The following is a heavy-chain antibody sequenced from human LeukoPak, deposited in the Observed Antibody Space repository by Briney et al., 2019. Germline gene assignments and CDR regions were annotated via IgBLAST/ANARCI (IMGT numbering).Heavy chain of an antibody. J-gene: IGHJ4*02. Sequence: GESLKISCRGSGYTFTSFWIAWVRQMPGKGLEWMGIIYPGDSDTRYSPSFQGQVTISADKSISTAYLQWSSLKASDTALYYCARHLRGYSPPLIWGPGTLVTVSS. CDR1: GYTFTSFW. V-gene: IGHV5-51*01. CDR2: IYPGDSDT. CDR3: ARHLRGYSPPLI. D-gene: IGHD2-21*01.